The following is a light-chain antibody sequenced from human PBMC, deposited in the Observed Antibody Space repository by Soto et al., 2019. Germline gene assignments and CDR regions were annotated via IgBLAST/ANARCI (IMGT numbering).Light chain of an antibody. V-gene: IGLV2-14*01. CDR2: EVS. Sequence: QSALPQPASVSGSPGQSITIFCTGTSSDFGGYNYVSWYQQHPGKAPKLMIYEVSNRPSGVSNRFSGSKSGNTASLTISGLQAEDEADYYCSSYTSSSTLGVFGGRTMLTVL. J-gene: IGLJ3*02. CDR3: SSYTSSSTLGV. CDR1: SSDFGGYNY.